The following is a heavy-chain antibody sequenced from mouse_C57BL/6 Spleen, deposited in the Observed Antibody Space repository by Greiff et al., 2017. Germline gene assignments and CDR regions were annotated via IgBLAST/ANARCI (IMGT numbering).Heavy chain of an antibody. D-gene: IGHD2-1*01. J-gene: IGHJ4*01. V-gene: IGHV5-16*01. CDR3: ARDSGYYGNYDAMDY. CDR1: GFTFSDYY. CDR2: INYDGSST. Sequence: EVMLVESEGGLVQPGSSMKLSCTASGFTFSDYYMAWVRQVPEKGLEWVANINYDGSSTYYLDSLKSRFIISRDNAKNILYLQMSSLKSEDTATYYCARDSGYYGNYDAMDYGGQGTSVTVSS.